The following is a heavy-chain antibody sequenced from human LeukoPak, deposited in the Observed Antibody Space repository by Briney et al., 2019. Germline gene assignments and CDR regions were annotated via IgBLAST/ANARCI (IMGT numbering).Heavy chain of an antibody. J-gene: IGHJ4*02. D-gene: IGHD3-16*01. CDR1: GFTFSSYA. CDR2: ILDSGYST. V-gene: IGHV3-23*01. Sequence: QPGGSLRLSCAASGFTFSSYAMSWVRQAPGKGLEWVSGILDSGYSTYYANSVKGRFTISRDNSKNTLYLQMGSLRAEDMAVYYCAREEPRFGEFLRWGQGTLVTVSS. CDR3: AREEPRFGEFLR.